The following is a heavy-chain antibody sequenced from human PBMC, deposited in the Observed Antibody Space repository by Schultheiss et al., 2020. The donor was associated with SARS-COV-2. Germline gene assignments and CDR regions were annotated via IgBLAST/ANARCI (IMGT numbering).Heavy chain of an antibody. CDR3: TRDNRLLGVDQYYMDV. J-gene: IGHJ6*03. V-gene: IGHV3-64*04. CDR1: GFTFSSYG. CDR2: ISSNGGST. D-gene: IGHD3-3*01. Sequence: GGSLRLSCAASGFTFSSYGMHWVRQAPGKGLEYVSAISSNGGSTYYADSVKGRFTISRENARNSLYLQMNSLRAGDTAVYYCTRDNRLLGVDQYYMDVWGKGSTVTVSS.